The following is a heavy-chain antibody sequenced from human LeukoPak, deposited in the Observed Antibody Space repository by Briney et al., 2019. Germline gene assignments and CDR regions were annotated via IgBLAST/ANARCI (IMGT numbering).Heavy chain of an antibody. J-gene: IGHJ3*02. V-gene: IGHV1-24*01. CDR3: ARGLQENLAWLQAFSAFDI. D-gene: IGHD6-19*01. Sequence: ASVKVSCKVSGYTLTELSVHWVRQAPGKGLEWMGNFDPKDGDTIYAQRFQGRVTMTEDTSTHTAYMELSSLRSEDTAVYYCARGLQENLAWLQAFSAFDIWGQGTMVTVSS. CDR1: GYTLTELS. CDR2: FDPKDGDT.